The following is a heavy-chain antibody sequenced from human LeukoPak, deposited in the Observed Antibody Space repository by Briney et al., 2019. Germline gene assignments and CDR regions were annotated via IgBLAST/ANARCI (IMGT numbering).Heavy chain of an antibody. Sequence: ASVKVSCKASGYTFTSYGISWVRQAPGQGLEWMGWISAYNGNTNYAQKLQGRVTMTTDTSTSTAYMELRSLRSDDTAVYYCARDLHTSRYSSSKPFDYWGQGTLVTVSS. CDR2: ISAYNGNT. D-gene: IGHD6-13*01. CDR1: GYTFTSYG. V-gene: IGHV1-18*01. CDR3: ARDLHTSRYSSSKPFDY. J-gene: IGHJ4*02.